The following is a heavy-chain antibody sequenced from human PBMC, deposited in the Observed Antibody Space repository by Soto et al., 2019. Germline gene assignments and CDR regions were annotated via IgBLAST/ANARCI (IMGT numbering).Heavy chain of an antibody. Sequence: QVQLQESGPGLVKPSQTMSLTCTVSGGSISSDGHYWNWVRQHPGKGLEWIAYISYSGSTFYNTSLKSRVTISIDTSKTQFSLTLSSVTAADTAVYYCAKFGREAFDVWGQGTVVTVSS. D-gene: IGHD3-3*01. CDR2: ISYSGST. CDR1: GGSISSDGHY. CDR3: AKFGREAFDV. J-gene: IGHJ3*01. V-gene: IGHV4-31*03.